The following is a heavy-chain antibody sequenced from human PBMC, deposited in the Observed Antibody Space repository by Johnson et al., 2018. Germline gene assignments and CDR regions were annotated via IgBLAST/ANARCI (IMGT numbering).Heavy chain of an antibody. V-gene: IGHV3-64*01. CDR3: ASDQGHLMGCWSGYEYNYMDV. CDR1: GFTFSSYA. J-gene: IGHJ6*03. D-gene: IGHD3-3*01. Sequence: EVQPVESGGGLVQPGGSLRLSCAASGFTFSSYAMHWVRQAPGKGLEYVSAISSTGGSTYYATSVKGRFTCPRDNSKNTRYLQMGSLRAEDMAVYYFASDQGHLMGCWSGYEYNYMDVWGKGTTVTVSS. CDR2: ISSTGGST.